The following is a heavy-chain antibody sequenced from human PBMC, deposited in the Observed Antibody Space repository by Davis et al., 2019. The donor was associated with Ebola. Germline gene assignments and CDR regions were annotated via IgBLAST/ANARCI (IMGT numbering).Heavy chain of an antibody. J-gene: IGHJ5*02. CDR3: AKVHPPTTVTTGWFDP. V-gene: IGHV3-23*01. Sequence: PGGSLRLSCAASGFIFSSYAMSWVRQAPGKGLEWVSSISVRSITYHADSVKGRFIISRDNSKNTLYLQMNSLRAEGTAVYYCAKVHPPTTVTTGWFDPWGQGTLVTVSS. D-gene: IGHD4-17*01. CDR2: ISVRSIT. CDR1: GFIFSSYA.